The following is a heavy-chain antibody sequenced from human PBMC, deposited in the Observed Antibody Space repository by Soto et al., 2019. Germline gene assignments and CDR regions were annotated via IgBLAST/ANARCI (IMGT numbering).Heavy chain of an antibody. V-gene: IGHV3-7*01. D-gene: IGHD3-10*01. CDR3: ARECVGGDFGRRFDY. Sequence: GGSLRLSCAASGFTFSSYWMSWVRQAPGKGLEWVANIKQDGSEKYYVDSVKGRFTISRDNAKNSLYLQMNSLRAEDTAVYSCARECVGGDFGRRFDYWGQGTLVTVSS. J-gene: IGHJ4*02. CDR1: GFTFSSYW. CDR2: IKQDGSEK.